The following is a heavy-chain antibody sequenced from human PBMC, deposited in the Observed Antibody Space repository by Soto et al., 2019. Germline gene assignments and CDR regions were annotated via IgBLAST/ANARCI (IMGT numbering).Heavy chain of an antibody. V-gene: IGHV3-23*01. CDR1: GFTFSRNA. CDR3: AKARSSGYDFDS. D-gene: IGHD6-19*01. Sequence: EVQLLESGGGLVQPGGSLRLSCAASGFTFSRNAMSWVRQAPGKGLEWVSAISGSGGSTYHADSVKGRFTISRDNSKNTLYLQMNSLRAEDTAVYYCAKARSSGYDFDSWGQGTQVTVSS. CDR2: ISGSGGST. J-gene: IGHJ4*02.